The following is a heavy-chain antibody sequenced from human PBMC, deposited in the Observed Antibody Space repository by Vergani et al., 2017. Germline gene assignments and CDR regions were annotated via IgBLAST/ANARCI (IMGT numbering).Heavy chain of an antibody. V-gene: IGHV4-30-4*08. CDR3: AREVEYYDFWSGLKPYWYFDL. J-gene: IGHJ2*01. CDR1: GGSISSGDYY. D-gene: IGHD3-3*01. CDR2: IYYSGST. Sequence: QVQLQESGPGLVKPSQTLSLTCTVSGGSISSGDYYWSWIRQPPGKGLEWIGYIYYSGSTYYNPSLKSRVNISVDTSKNQFSLKLSSVTAADTAVYYCAREVEYYDFWSGLKPYWYFDLWGRGTLVTVSS.